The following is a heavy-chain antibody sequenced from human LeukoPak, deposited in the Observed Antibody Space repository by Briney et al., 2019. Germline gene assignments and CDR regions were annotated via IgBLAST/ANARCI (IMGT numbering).Heavy chain of an antibody. CDR2: IYPGDSDT. J-gene: IGHJ4*02. V-gene: IGHV5-51*01. Sequence: GESLKISCKASGYSFTNYWIGWVRQMPGKGLEWMGIIYPGDSDTRYSPSFQGQVTISVDKSISTVYLQWNSLKASDSAMYYCGASPSPTGTERYYWGQGTLVTVSS. CDR3: GASPSPTGTERYY. D-gene: IGHD3-9*01. CDR1: GYSFTNYW.